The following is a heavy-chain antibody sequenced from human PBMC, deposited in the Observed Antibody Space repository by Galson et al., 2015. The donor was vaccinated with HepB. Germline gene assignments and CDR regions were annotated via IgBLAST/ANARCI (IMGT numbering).Heavy chain of an antibody. CDR1: GYPFINFG. J-gene: IGHJ6*03. D-gene: IGHD1-26*01. V-gene: IGHV1-18*01. Sequence: SVKVSCKAPGYPFINFGITWVRQAPGQGLEWMGWISGYHGNTKYAQKVQGRLTMTTDTSTNTAYMELRSLRADDTAVYYCARGTSEATTRAYYYYMDVWGKGTTVAVSS. CDR2: ISGYHGNT. CDR3: ARGTSEATTRAYYYYMDV.